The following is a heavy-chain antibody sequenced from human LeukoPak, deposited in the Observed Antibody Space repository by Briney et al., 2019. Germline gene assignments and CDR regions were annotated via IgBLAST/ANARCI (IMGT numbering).Heavy chain of an antibody. Sequence: KRGESLKISCKGSGYSFTSYWIGWVRQMPGKGLEWMGIIYSGDSDTRYSPSFQGQVTISADKSISTAYLQWSSLKASDTAMYYCARSWYSSSPDDAFDIWGPGTMVTVSS. CDR1: GYSFTSYW. V-gene: IGHV5-51*01. D-gene: IGHD6-13*01. CDR3: ARSWYSSSPDDAFDI. CDR2: IYSGDSDT. J-gene: IGHJ3*02.